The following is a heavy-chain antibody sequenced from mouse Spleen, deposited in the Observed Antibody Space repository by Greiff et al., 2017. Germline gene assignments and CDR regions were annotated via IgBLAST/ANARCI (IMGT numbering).Heavy chain of an antibody. CDR3: ARPSNPYYYYGSGGYFDV. CDR2: ISNGGGST. J-gene: IGHJ1*03. V-gene: IGHV5-12*01. Sequence: EVKVEESGGGLVQPGGSLKLSCAASGFTFSDYYMYWVRQTPEKRLEWVAYISNGGGSTYYPDTVKGRFTISRDNAKNTLYLQMSRLKSEDTAMYYCARPSNPYYYYGSGGYFDVWGTGTTVTVSS. CDR1: GFTFSDYY. D-gene: IGHD1-1*01.